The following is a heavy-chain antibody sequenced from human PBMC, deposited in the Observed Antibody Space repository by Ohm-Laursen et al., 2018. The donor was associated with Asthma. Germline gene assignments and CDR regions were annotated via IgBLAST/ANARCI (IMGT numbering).Heavy chain of an antibody. D-gene: IGHD3-22*01. V-gene: IGHV3-11*06. CDR3: ARDLDGVGYYSIH. CDR2: ISSSSRHT. CDR1: GFTFSDYY. Sequence: SLRLSCAASGFTFSDYYMTWIRQAPGKGLEWVSYISSSSRHTYYADSVKGRFTISRDNAKNSLYLQMNSLRAEDTAVYYCARDLDGVGYYSIHWGQGTLVTVS. J-gene: IGHJ4*02.